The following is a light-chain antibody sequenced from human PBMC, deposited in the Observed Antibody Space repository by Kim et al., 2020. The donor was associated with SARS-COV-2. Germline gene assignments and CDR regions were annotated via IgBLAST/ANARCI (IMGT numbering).Light chain of an antibody. V-gene: IGLV2-11*01. CDR1: SSDVSGYNY. Sequence: PGQSVTISCTGTSSDVSGYNYVSWYQQHPGKAPNLMIYDVSKRPSGVPDRFSGSKSGNTASLTISGLQAEDEADYYCCSYAGSYVFGTGTKVTVL. CDR3: CSYAGSYV. J-gene: IGLJ1*01. CDR2: DVS.